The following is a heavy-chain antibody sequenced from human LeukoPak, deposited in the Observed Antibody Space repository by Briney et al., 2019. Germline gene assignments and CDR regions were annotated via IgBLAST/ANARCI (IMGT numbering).Heavy chain of an antibody. CDR3: ARENTMVRGVITHYYYYMDV. CDR1: GGAISSSSYY. J-gene: IGHJ6*03. D-gene: IGHD3-10*01. V-gene: IGHV4-39*07. Sequence: SESPSLTRTVSGGAISSSSYYWGWIRQPPGKGLEWIGRIYYSGGTYYNPSPKSRVTISVDTSQNQFSLQLCAVTPPDRAAFYRARENTMVRGVITHYYYYMDVWGKGTTVTVSS. CDR2: IYYSGGT.